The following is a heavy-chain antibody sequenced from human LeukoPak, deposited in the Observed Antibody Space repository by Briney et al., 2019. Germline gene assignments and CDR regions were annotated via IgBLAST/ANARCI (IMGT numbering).Heavy chain of an antibody. CDR1: GGSFMGYY. J-gene: IGHJ5*02. D-gene: IGHD2-15*01. CDR2: INHSGST. CDR3: ATRSIVVVVAATPGWFDP. Sequence: SETLSLTCAVYGGSFMGYYWSWIRQPPGKGLEWIGEINHSGSTNYNPSLKSRVTISVDTSKNQFSLKLSSVTAADTAVYYCATRSIVVVVAATPGWFDPWGQGTLVTVSS. V-gene: IGHV4-34*01.